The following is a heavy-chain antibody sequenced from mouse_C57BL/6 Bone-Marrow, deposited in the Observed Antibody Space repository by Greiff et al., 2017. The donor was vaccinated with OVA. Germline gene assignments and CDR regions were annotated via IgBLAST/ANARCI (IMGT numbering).Heavy chain of an antibody. CDR3: ARDCYAVAMDY. CDR2: IYPRSGNT. V-gene: IGHV1-81*01. CDR1: GYTFTSYG. D-gene: IGHD2-3*01. J-gene: IGHJ4*01. Sequence: QVHLKQSGAELSRPGASVKLSCKASGYTFTSYGISWVKQRTGQGLEWIGEIYPRSGNTYYNEKFKGKAKLTADKSSSTASMELRSLTSDASAVYFCARDCYAVAMDYWGQGTSVTVSS.